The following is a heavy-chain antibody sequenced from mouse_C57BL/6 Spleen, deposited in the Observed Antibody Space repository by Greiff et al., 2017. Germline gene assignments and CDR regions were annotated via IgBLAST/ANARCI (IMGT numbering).Heavy chain of an antibody. CDR3: ARDWDGPFAY. V-gene: IGHV5-4*03. CDR1: GFTFSIYA. CDR2: ISDGGSYT. J-gene: IGHJ3*01. Sequence: EVMLVESGGGLVKPGGSLKLSCAASGFTFSIYAMSWVRQTPEKRLEWVATISDGGSYTYYPDNVKGRFTISRDNAKNNLYLQMSHLKSEDTAMYDCARDWDGPFAYWGQGTLVTVSA. D-gene: IGHD4-1*01.